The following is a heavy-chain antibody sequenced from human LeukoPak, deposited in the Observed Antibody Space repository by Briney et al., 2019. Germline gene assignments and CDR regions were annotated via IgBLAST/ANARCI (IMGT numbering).Heavy chain of an antibody. CDR2: INPSGGST. D-gene: IGHD3-9*01. CDR1: GYTFTSYG. J-gene: IGHJ4*02. Sequence: ASVKVSCKASGYTFTSYGISWVRQAPGQGLEWMGIINPSGGSTTYAQKFQGRVTMTRDTSISTAYMELSRLRSDDTAVYYCARGPHGRIYDILTGFDYWGQGTLVTVSS. CDR3: ARGPHGRIYDILTGFDY. V-gene: IGHV1-46*01.